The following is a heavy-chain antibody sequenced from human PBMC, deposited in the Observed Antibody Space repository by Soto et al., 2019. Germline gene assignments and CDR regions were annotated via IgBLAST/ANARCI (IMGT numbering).Heavy chain of an antibody. CDR1: GGSFSGYY. CDR3: ARGLDSGSYYVPLDFDY. D-gene: IGHD1-26*01. Sequence: SETLSLTCAVYGGSFSGYYWSWIRQPPGKGLEWIGEIKHSGSTNYNPSLKSRVTISVDTSKNQFSLKLSSVTAADTAVYYCARGLDSGSYYVPLDFDYWGQGTLVTVSS. V-gene: IGHV4-34*01. J-gene: IGHJ4*02. CDR2: IKHSGST.